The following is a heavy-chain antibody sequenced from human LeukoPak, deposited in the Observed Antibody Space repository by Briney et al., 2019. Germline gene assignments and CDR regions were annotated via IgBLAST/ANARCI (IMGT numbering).Heavy chain of an antibody. CDR3: ARVGAWIQLGYFDY. CDR2: IYHSGST. CDR1: GYSIRSGYY. V-gene: IGHV4-38-2*02. J-gene: IGHJ4*02. Sequence: SETLSLTCTASGYSIRSGYYWGWIRQPPGKGLEWIGSIYHSGSTSYNPSLKSRVTISVDTSKNQFSLQLSSVTATDTAVYYCARVGAWIQLGYFDYWGQGTLVTVSS. D-gene: IGHD5-18*01.